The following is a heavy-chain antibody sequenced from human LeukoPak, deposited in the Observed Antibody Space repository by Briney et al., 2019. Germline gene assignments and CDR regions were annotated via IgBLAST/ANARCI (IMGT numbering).Heavy chain of an antibody. Sequence: GGSLRLSCAASGFTFSSYSMNWVRQAPGKGLEWVSYISSSSSTIYYADSVKGRFTISRDNAKNSLYLQMNGLRAEDTAVYYCARFGYSYGPPLADYWGQGTLVTVSS. V-gene: IGHV3-48*01. J-gene: IGHJ4*02. CDR3: ARFGYSYGPPLADY. CDR2: ISSSSSTI. D-gene: IGHD5-18*01. CDR1: GFTFSSYS.